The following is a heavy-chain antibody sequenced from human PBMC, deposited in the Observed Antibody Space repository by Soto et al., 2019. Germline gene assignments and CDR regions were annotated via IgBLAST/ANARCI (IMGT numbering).Heavy chain of an antibody. J-gene: IGHJ4*02. CDR1: GFNFDDFA. CDR2: ISWEGGSI. Sequence: EVQLVESGGGLVQPGRSLRLSCAASGFNFDDFAMHWVRRAPGKGLEWVSGISWEGGSIGYADSVKGRFISSRDNAKNSLFLQMNSLTADDTALYYCAKDHDEDFGYDLDYFNSWGQGTQVTVSS. CDR3: AKDHDEDFGYDLDYFNS. D-gene: IGHD5-12*01. V-gene: IGHV3-9*01.